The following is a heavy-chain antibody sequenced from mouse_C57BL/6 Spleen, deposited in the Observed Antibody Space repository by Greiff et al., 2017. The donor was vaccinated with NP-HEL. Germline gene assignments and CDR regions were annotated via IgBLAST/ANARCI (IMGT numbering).Heavy chain of an antibody. CDR1: GYSFTGYY. CDR2: INPSTGGT. Sequence: VQLQQSGPELVKPGASVKISCKASGYSFTGYYMNWVKQSPEKSLEWIGEINPSTGGTTYNQKFKAKATLTVNKSSSTAYMQLKSLTSEDSAVYYCARERGYDYEGDFDVWGTGTTVTVSS. J-gene: IGHJ1*03. V-gene: IGHV1-42*01. CDR3: ARERGYDYEGDFDV. D-gene: IGHD2-4*01.